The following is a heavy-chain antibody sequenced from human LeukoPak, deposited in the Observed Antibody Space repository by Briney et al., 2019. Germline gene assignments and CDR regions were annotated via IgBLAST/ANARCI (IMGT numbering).Heavy chain of an antibody. J-gene: IGHJ3*02. V-gene: IGHV4-4*07. CDR2: IYTRGST. CDR1: GGSINNYY. D-gene: IGHD2-15*01. CDR3: AKGRYCSADICSGGDAFDI. Sequence: PSETLSLTCTVSGGSINNYYWSWIRQPAGKGLEWIGRIYTRGSTNYNPSLKSRVTMSVDTSKNQFSLKLSSVTAADTAVYYCAKGRYCSADICSGGDAFDIWGQGTMVSVSS.